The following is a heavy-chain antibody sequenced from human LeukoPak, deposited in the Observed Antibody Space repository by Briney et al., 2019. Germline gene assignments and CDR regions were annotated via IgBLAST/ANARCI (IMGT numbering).Heavy chain of an antibody. CDR1: NYAISTDYY. D-gene: IGHD5-12*01. CDR3: ARRNGQDIVATFRRRYYFDY. J-gene: IGHJ4*02. CDR2: MYHSGST. V-gene: IGHV4-38-2*02. Sequence: KSSETLSLTCTVSNYAISTDYYWGWIRQPPGKGLEWIGTMYHSGSTYYNPSLKSRVTISVDTSKNQFSLKLSSVTAADTAVYYCARRNGQDIVATFRRRYYFDYWGQGTLVTVSS.